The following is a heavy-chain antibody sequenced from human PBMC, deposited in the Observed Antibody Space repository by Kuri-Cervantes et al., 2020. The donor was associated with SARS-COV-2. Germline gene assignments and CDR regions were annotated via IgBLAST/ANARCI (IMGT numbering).Heavy chain of an antibody. D-gene: IGHD5-18*01. J-gene: IGHJ4*02. Sequence: GGSLRLSCAASGFTFSSYAMSWVRQAPGKGLEWVSAISGSGGSTYYADSVKGRFTISRDNSKNTLYLQMNSLRAEDTAVYYSAKGNQFVGYSYGQGLFDYWGQRTLVTVSS. V-gene: IGHV3-23*01. CDR1: GFTFSSYA. CDR3: AKGNQFVGYSYGQGLFDY. CDR2: ISGSGGST.